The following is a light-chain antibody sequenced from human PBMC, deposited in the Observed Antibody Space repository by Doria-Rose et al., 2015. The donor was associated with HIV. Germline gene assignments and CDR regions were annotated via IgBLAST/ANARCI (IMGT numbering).Light chain of an antibody. CDR2: WAS. Sequence: DIRLTQSPESLGMSLGERATLNCKSNQSLLYTSKNYLAWYQQKPGQPPKLLIYWASTRQSGVPARFSGSGSGTDFTLTISSLEAEGVAVYYCQQYYDTPSFGPGTTVGIK. CDR1: QSLLYTSKNY. J-gene: IGKJ3*01. CDR3: QQYYDTPS. V-gene: IGKV4-1*01.